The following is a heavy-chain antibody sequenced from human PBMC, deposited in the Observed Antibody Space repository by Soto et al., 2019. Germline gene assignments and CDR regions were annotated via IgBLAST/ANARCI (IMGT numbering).Heavy chain of an antibody. CDR2: IDYRGST. V-gene: IGHV4-39*02. CDR3: TRLLSFFDRPGQSRIGP. D-gene: IGHD3-9*01. J-gene: IGHJ5*02. CDR1: GDSISKIGHY. Sequence: SETLSLTCTGSGDSISKIGHYWVCIRQPPGKSLEWIGGIDYRGSTLYNPSLRSRITMSIDTSKKFFSLKLTSVSASDTALYYCTRLLSFFDRPGQSRIGPSGQ.